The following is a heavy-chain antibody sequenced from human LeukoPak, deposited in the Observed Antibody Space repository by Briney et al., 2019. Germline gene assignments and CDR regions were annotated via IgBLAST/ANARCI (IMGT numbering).Heavy chain of an antibody. CDR3: ATLMLARANY. V-gene: IGHV4-39*07. Sequence: SETLSLTCTVSGGSISSSSYYWGWIRQPPGKGLEWIGSIYYSGSTYYNPSLKSRVTISVDTSKNQFSLKLSSVTAADTAVYYCATLMLARANYWGQGTLVTVSS. D-gene: IGHD2-8*01. CDR2: IYYSGST. CDR1: GGSISSSSYY. J-gene: IGHJ4*02.